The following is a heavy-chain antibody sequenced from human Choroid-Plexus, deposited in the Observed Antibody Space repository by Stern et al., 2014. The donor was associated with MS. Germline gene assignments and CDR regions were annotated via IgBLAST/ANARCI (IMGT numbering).Heavy chain of an antibody. J-gene: IGHJ4*02. D-gene: IGHD3-9*01. Sequence: VQLEESGGGVVQPGRPLRLSCIGSGFIFSGFGMHWVRQAPGKGLEWVAFISYDGTTKDYAVSVKGRFTNSRDNSNNTLWMQMSSLRPEDTAVYYCARDRHWLTYYFDYWGQGSLVTVSS. CDR1: GFIFSGFG. V-gene: IGHV3-30*03. CDR3: ARDRHWLTYYFDY. CDR2: ISYDGTTK.